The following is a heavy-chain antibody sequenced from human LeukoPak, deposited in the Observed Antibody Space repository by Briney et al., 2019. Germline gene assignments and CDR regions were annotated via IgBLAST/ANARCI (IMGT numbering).Heavy chain of an antibody. CDR2: MNPNSGNT. CDR3: ARREYGSGSYHLVY. Sequence: ASVKVSCKASGYTFTSYDINWVRQATGQGLEWMGWMNPNSGNTGYAQKFQGRVNMTTNTSISTAYMELSSLRSEDTAVYYCARREYGSGSYHLVYWGQGTLVTVSS. CDR1: GYTFTSYD. D-gene: IGHD3-10*01. J-gene: IGHJ4*02. V-gene: IGHV1-8*01.